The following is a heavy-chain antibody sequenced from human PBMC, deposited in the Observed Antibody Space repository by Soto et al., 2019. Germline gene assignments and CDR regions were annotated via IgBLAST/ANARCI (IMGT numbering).Heavy chain of an antibody. CDR3: ARDPFSGDDDAFDI. CDR1: GLKSDDHG. Sequence: GGSLRLSCAASGLKSDDHGMSWVRQAPGKGLEWVAVIWYDGSNKYYADSVKGRFTISRDNSKNTLYLQMNSLRAEDTAVYYCARDPFSGDDDAFDIWGQGTMVTVSS. V-gene: IGHV3-33*01. J-gene: IGHJ3*02. CDR2: IWYDGSNK. D-gene: IGHD6-19*01.